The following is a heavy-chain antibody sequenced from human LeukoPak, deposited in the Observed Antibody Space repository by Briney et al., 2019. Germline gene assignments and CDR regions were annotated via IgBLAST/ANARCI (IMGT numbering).Heavy chain of an antibody. D-gene: IGHD1-14*01. Sequence: PGGSLRLSCAASGFTFSSYGMHWVRQAPGKGLEWVAFIRYDGSNKYYADSVKGRFTISRDNSKNTLYLQMNSPRAEDTAVYYCAKTGSFTYYYDMDVWGKGTTVTVSS. CDR3: AKTGSFTYYYDMDV. J-gene: IGHJ6*03. V-gene: IGHV3-30*02. CDR2: IRYDGSNK. CDR1: GFTFSSYG.